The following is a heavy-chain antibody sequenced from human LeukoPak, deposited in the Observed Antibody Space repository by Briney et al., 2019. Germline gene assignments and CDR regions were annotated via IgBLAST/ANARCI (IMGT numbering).Heavy chain of an antibody. J-gene: IGHJ4*02. CDR2: INHSGST. D-gene: IGHD5-18*01. CDR1: GGSFSGYY. V-gene: IGHV4-34*01. Sequence: SETLSLTCVVYGGSFSGYYWSWIRQPPGKGLEWIGEINHSGSTNYNPSLKSRVTISVDTSKNQFSLKLSSVTAADTAVYYCARVSQLWLRGGFDYWGQGTLVTVSS. CDR3: ARVSQLWLRGGFDY.